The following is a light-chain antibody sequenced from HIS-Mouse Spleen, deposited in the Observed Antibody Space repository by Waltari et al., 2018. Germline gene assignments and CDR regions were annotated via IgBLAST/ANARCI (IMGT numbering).Light chain of an antibody. V-gene: IGLV3-21*02. CDR2: DDS. CDR3: QVWDSSSDHYV. CDR1: HLGSKS. Sequence: SYVLTQPPSVSVAPGQTARLTCGGNHLGSKSVQWYPQKPGQAPVLVVYDDSDRPSGIPERFSGSNSGNTATLTISRVEAGDEADYYCQVWDSSSDHYVFGTGTKVTVL. J-gene: IGLJ1*01.